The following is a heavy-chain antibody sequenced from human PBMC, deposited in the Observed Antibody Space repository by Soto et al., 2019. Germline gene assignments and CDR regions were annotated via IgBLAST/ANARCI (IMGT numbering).Heavy chain of an antibody. CDR1: GFTFSTYE. CDR3: ARAFPRFTAPDS. D-gene: IGHD2-21*02. Sequence: EVQLVESGGGLEQPGGSLRLSCAASGFTFSTYEMIWVRQAPGKGLQWVSFISPTGNDIYYTDSVKGRFTISRDNAKNSLYLQMNSLTAEDTAVYYCARAFPRFTAPDSWGQGTPVTVSS. V-gene: IGHV3-48*03. CDR2: ISPTGNDI. J-gene: IGHJ5*01.